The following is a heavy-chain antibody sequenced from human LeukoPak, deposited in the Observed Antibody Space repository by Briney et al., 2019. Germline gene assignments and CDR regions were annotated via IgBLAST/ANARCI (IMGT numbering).Heavy chain of an antibody. J-gene: IGHJ3*02. D-gene: IGHD3-10*01. CDR3: ATQGVLDALDI. V-gene: IGHV3-15*01. Sequence: PGGSLRLSCAASGFTFRDALMIWVRQAPGKGLEWVGRIKSRADGGTPDYAAPVTGRFTISRDDSNGTLFLQMNSLTTEDTAVYYCATQGVLDALDIWGQGTMVIVSS. CDR1: GFTFRDAL. CDR2: IKSRADGGTP.